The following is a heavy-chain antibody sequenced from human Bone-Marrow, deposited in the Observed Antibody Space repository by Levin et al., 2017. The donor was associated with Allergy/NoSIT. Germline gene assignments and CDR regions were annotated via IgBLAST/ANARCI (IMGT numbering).Heavy chain of an antibody. V-gene: IGHV3-33*01. CDR1: GFIFSNYA. CDR3: VRDSGISFDI. D-gene: IGHD3-10*01. CDR2: VWFDGSNK. J-gene: IGHJ3*02. Sequence: SGGSLRLSCAGSGFIFSNYAMHWVRQAPGQGLEWVAAVWFDGSNKYYADSVRGRFTLSRDNSKSTLSLEMNNLRAEDTAMYYCVRDSGISFDIWGQGTKVTVSS.